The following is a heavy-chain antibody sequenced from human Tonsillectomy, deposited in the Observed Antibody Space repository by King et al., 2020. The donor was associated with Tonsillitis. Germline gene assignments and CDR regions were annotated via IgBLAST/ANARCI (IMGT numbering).Heavy chain of an antibody. CDR1: GYTFTSYG. J-gene: IGHJ6*02. CDR2: ISAYNGNT. CDR3: ARDLGWERRLAYYYYYGMDV. D-gene: IGHD1-26*01. Sequence: QLVQSGAEVKKPGASVKVSCKASGYTFTSYGISWVRQAPGQGLEWMGWISAYNGNTNYAQKLQGRVTMTTDTSTSTAYMELRSLRSDDTAVYDCARDLGWERRLAYYYYYGMDVWGQGTTVTVSS. V-gene: IGHV1-18*01.